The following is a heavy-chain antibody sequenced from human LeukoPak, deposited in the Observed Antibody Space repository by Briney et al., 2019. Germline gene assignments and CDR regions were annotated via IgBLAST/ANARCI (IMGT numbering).Heavy chain of an antibody. D-gene: IGHD3-3*01. CDR1: GFTFSSYA. CDR2: ISYDGSNK. J-gene: IGHJ4*02. Sequence: GGSLRLSCAAPGFTFSSYAMHWVRQAPGKGLEWVAVISYDGSNKYYADSVKGRFTISRDNSKNTLYLQMNSLRAEDTAVYYCARDTIFGVVIAYYFDYWGQGTLVTVSS. CDR3: ARDTIFGVVIAYYFDY. V-gene: IGHV3-30*04.